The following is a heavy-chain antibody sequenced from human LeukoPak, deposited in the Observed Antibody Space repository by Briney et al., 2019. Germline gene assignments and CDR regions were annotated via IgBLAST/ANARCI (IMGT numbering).Heavy chain of an antibody. Sequence: GGTLRLSCAASGFTFSSYGMSWVRQAPGKGLEWVSAISGSGGSTYYADSVKGRFTISRDNSKNTLYLQMNSLRAEDTAVYYCAKGVRYSSGWYYFDYWGQGTLVTVSS. V-gene: IGHV3-23*01. CDR2: ISGSGGST. D-gene: IGHD6-19*01. J-gene: IGHJ4*02. CDR3: AKGVRYSSGWYYFDY. CDR1: GFTFSSYG.